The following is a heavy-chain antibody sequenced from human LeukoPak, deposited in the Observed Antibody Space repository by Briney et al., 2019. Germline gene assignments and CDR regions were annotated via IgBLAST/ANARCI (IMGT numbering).Heavy chain of an antibody. CDR2: IYTSGST. D-gene: IGHD3-3*01. CDR1: GGSISSGSYY. Sequence: SETLSLTCTVSGGSISSGSYYWSWIWQPAGKGLEWIGRIYTSGSTNYNPSLKSRVTISVDTSKNQFSLKLSSVTAADTAVYYCASLPYYGFWSGYYTAGFDPWGQGTLVTVSS. CDR3: ASLPYYGFWSGYYTAGFDP. J-gene: IGHJ5*02. V-gene: IGHV4-61*02.